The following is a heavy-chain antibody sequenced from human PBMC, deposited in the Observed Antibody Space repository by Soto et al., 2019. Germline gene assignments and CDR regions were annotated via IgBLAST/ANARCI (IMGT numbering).Heavy chain of an antibody. CDR3: ARGRGRDGYNFLDY. Sequence: PVGSLRLSCAASGFTFSSYAMHWVRQAPGKGLEWVAVISYDGSNKYYADSVKGRFTISRDNSKNTLYLQMNSLRAEDTAVYYCARGRGRDGYNFLDYWGQGTLVTVSS. V-gene: IGHV3-30-3*01. CDR2: ISYDGSNK. CDR1: GFTFSSYA. J-gene: IGHJ4*02. D-gene: IGHD5-12*01.